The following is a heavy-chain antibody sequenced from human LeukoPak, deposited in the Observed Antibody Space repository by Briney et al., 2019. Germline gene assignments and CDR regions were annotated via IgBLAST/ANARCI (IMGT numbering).Heavy chain of an antibody. CDR3: ARYVVYGSGKYYFDY. D-gene: IGHD3-10*01. Sequence: PLETLSLTCTVSGGSVSSTTYFWSWIRQPPGKGLEWIASINYSGSTYYNPSLKSRVTISVDTSENQFSLKLSSVTAADTAVYYCARYVVYGSGKYYFDYWGQGTLVTVSS. J-gene: IGHJ4*02. CDR1: GGSVSSTTYF. CDR2: INYSGST. V-gene: IGHV4-39*01.